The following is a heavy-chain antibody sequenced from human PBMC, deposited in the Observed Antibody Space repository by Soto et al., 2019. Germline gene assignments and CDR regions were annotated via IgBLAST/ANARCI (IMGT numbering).Heavy chain of an antibody. J-gene: IGHJ5*02. V-gene: IGHV3-74*01. CDR1: GFTFSSYW. CDR2: INSDGSST. Sequence: GGSLRLSCAASGFTFSSYWMHWVRQAPGKGLVWVSRINSDGSSTSYADSVKGRFTISRDNAKNTLYLQMNSLRAEDTAVYYCARPPRRGSGIDWFDPWGQGTLVTVSS. D-gene: IGHD6-19*01. CDR3: ARPPRRGSGIDWFDP.